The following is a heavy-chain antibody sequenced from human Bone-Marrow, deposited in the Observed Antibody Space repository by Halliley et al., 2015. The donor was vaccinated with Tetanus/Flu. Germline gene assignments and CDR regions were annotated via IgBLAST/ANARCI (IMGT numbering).Heavy chain of an antibody. D-gene: IGHD3-3*01. CDR3: ARENTFYDFSSDY. CDR2: ISAHNGNT. Sequence: QLVQSGAEVKKPGASVKVSCRTFGYSFTTYGISWVRQAPGQGLEWMGYISAHNGNTSYTQTFEGRVTMTTDTSTSTAYLELRSLRSDDTAMYYCARENTFYDFSSDYWGQGTLVAVSS. J-gene: IGHJ4*02. CDR1: GYSFTTYG. V-gene: IGHV1-18*04.